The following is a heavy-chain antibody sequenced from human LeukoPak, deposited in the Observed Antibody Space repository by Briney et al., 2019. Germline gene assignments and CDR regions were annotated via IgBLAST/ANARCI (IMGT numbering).Heavy chain of an antibody. D-gene: IGHD2-2*01. J-gene: IGHJ5*02. CDR1: GGSISNYY. CDR2: IYYSGST. V-gene: IGHV4-59*08. Sequence: PSETLSLTCTVSGGSISNYYWYWMRQPPGKGLEWIGYIYYSGSTYYNPSLKSRVTISVDTSKNQFSLKLSSVTAADTAVYYCARGSQRYCSSTSCVGFDPWGQGTLVTVSS. CDR3: ARGSQRYCSSTSCVGFDP.